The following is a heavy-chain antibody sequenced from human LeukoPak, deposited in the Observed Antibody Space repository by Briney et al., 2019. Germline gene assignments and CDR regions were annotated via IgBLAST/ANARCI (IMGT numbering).Heavy chain of an antibody. D-gene: IGHD6-6*01. CDR3: ARDDSSSFDY. Sequence: PGGSLRLSCAASGFTFSSYSMNWVRQAPGKGLEWVSSISSSSSYIYYADSVKGRFTISRDNAEISLYLQLNSLRAEDTAVYYCARDDSSSFDYWGQGTLVTVSS. CDR2: ISSSSSYI. CDR1: GFTFSSYS. V-gene: IGHV3-21*01. J-gene: IGHJ4*02.